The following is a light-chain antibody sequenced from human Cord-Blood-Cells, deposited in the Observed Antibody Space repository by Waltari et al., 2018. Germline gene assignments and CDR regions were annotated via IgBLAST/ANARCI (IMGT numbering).Light chain of an antibody. Sequence: SSELTQDPAVSVALGQTVRITCQGDSLSSYYGSWYQQKPGQAPVRVIYGKNNRPSGIPDRFSGSSSGNTASLTITGAQAEDEADYYCNSRDSSGNHYVFGTGTKVTVL. CDR3: NSRDSSGNHYV. V-gene: IGLV3-19*01. J-gene: IGLJ1*01. CDR1: SLSSYY. CDR2: GKN.